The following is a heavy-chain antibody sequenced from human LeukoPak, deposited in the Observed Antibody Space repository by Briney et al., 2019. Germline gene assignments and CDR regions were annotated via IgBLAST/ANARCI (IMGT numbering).Heavy chain of an antibody. V-gene: IGHV3-23*01. J-gene: IGHJ4*02. CDR2: IDGPTFRT. CDR1: GFTFSNYA. Sequence: PGGSLRLSCAGSGFTFSNYAMHWVRQAPGKGLEWVSTIDGPTFRTHYADSVMGRFTISRDNSKNTLYLQMNSLRAEDTAVYFCTTWVGARFDFWGQGTLVTVSS. CDR3: TTWVGARFDF. D-gene: IGHD1-26*01.